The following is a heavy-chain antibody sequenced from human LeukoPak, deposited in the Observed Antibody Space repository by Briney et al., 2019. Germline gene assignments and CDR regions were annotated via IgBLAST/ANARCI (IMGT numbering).Heavy chain of an antibody. D-gene: IGHD2-2*01. Sequence: SETLSLTCAVYGGSFSGYYWSWIRQPPGKGLEWIGEINHSGSTNYSPSLKSRVTISVDTSKNQFSLKLSSVTAADTAVYYCARALGYCSSTSCSNWFDPWGQGTLVTVSS. J-gene: IGHJ5*02. V-gene: IGHV4-34*01. CDR2: INHSGST. CDR1: GGSFSGYY. CDR3: ARALGYCSSTSCSNWFDP.